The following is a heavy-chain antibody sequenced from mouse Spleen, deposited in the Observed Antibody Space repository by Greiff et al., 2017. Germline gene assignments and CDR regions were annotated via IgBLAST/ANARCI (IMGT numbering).Heavy chain of an antibody. D-gene: IGHD1-2*01. CDR2: IYPGNSDT. Sequence: EVQLQQSGTVLARPGASVKMSCKTSGYTFTSYWMHWVKQRPGQGLEWIGAIYPGNSDTSYNQKFKGKAKLTAVTSASTAYMELSSLTNEDSAVYYCTRSPALRLEWYFDVWGAGTTVTVSS. CDR1: GYTFTSYW. V-gene: IGHV1-5*01. J-gene: IGHJ1*01. CDR3: TRSPALRLEWYFDV.